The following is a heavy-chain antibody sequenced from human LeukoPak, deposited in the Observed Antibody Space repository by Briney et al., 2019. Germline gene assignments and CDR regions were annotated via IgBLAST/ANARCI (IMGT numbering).Heavy chain of an antibody. CDR1: GYTFTSYG. V-gene: IGHV1-18*01. D-gene: IGHD3-22*01. CDR3: ARAADYYDSSGYYPDY. J-gene: IGHJ4*02. CDR2: ISAYNGNT. Sequence: GASVKVSCKASGYTFTSYGISWVRQAPGQGLEWMGWISAYNGNTNYAQKLQGRVTMTTDTSTSTAYMELSSLRSEDTAVYYCARAADYYDSSGYYPDYWGQGTLVTVSS.